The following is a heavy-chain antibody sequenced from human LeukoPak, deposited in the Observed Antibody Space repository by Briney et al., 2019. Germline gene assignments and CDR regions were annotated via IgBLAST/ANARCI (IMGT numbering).Heavy chain of an antibody. V-gene: IGHV4-39*07. J-gene: IGHJ4*02. CDR2: VYYTGST. D-gene: IGHD3-10*01. CDR1: GDSISTSTYY. Sequence: SETLSLTCTVSGDSISTSTYYWGWIRQSPGKGLEWIGHVYYTGSTYYNPSLKSRVTISVDTSMNQFSLKLSSVTAADTAVYYCAIMGPDGSGSYISYWGQGTLVTVSS. CDR3: AIMGPDGSGSYISY.